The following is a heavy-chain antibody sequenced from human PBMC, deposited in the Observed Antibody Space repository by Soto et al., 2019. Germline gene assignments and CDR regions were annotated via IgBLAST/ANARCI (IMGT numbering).Heavy chain of an antibody. V-gene: IGHV1-2*02. Sequence: QLHLVQSGAVVKKPGASVTVSCSASGYPVTAYYMHWVRQAPGRGLEWMGGINPATGAAKYTQTFQGRVTMTRDTSTSTVFMELSGLTSWAPAVFYWARGGGVGVAGSAAFDMWGQGTLVTVSS. J-gene: IGHJ3*02. CDR2: INPATGAA. D-gene: IGHD3-3*01. CDR1: GYPVTAYY. CDR3: ARGGGVGVAGSAAFDM.